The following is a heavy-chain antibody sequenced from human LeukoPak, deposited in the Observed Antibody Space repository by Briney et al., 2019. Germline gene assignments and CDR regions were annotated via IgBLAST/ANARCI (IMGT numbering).Heavy chain of an antibody. V-gene: IGHV3-53*01. CDR2: IYSGGST. J-gene: IGHJ6*02. D-gene: IGHD3-10*01. CDR3: ARESITMVRGGMDV. Sequence: GGSLRLSCAASGFTVSSNYMSWGRQAPGKGLEWVSVIYSGGSTYYADSVKGRFTISRDNSKNTLYLQMNSLRAEDTAVYYCARESITMVRGGMDVWGQGTTVTVSS. CDR1: GFTVSSNY.